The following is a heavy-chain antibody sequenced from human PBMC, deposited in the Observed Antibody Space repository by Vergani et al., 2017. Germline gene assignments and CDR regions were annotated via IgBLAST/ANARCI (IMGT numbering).Heavy chain of an antibody. CDR3: ARDLHALTRFTMVRGVRTPYY. Sequence: QVQLVQSGAEVKKPGASVKVSCKASGYTFTSYGISWVRQAPGQGLEWMGWNSDYNGDTNYAQKVQGRGSMTKDTSTSTAYMELRSLRSDDTAVYYCARDLHALTRFTMVRGVRTPYYWGQGTLVTVSS. D-gene: IGHD3-10*01. CDR1: GYTFTSYG. V-gene: IGHV1-18*01. CDR2: NSDYNGDT. J-gene: IGHJ4*02.